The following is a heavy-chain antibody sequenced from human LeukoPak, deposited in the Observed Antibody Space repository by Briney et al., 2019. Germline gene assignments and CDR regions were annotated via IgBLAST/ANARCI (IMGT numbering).Heavy chain of an antibody. V-gene: IGHV1-46*01. Sequence: ASVKVSCKAFGYTFTSNYMHWVRQAPGQGPEWMGVISPSGGSTTYAQKFQGRVTLTRDMSTGTDYLELSSLRSEDTAVYYCARDPGRGDSSGYWFDYWGQGTLVTVSS. D-gene: IGHD3-22*01. J-gene: IGHJ4*02. CDR2: ISPSGGST. CDR3: ARDPGRGDSSGYWFDY. CDR1: GYTFTSNY.